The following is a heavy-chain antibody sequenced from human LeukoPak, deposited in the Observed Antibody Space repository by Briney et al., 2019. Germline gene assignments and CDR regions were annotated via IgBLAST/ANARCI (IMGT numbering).Heavy chain of an antibody. CDR2: IGHDGAVI. CDR3: AKDRDILQYSSGWYNFDY. J-gene: IGHJ4*02. CDR1: GFTFSSFA. Sequence: GGSLRLSCAASGFTFSSFAMIWVRQAPGKGLQWVSVIGHDGAVIQYADSVKGRFTISRDNSKNTMYLQMKSLRADDTAVYYCAKDRDILQYSSGWYNFDYWGQGTLVTVSS. D-gene: IGHD6-19*01. V-gene: IGHV3-23*01.